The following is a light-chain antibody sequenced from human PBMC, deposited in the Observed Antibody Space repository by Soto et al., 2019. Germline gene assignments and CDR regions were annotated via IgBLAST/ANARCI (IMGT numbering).Light chain of an antibody. J-gene: IGLJ2*01. CDR3: SSYTSSSSLFVV. V-gene: IGLV2-14*01. CDR1: SSDVGGYNY. Sequence: QSALTQPASVSGSPGQAITISCTGTSSDVGGYNYVSWYQHHPGKAPKIMIYEVSNRPSGVSNRFSGSKSGNTASLTISGLQAEDEADYYCSSYTSSSSLFVVFGGGTKLTVL. CDR2: EVS.